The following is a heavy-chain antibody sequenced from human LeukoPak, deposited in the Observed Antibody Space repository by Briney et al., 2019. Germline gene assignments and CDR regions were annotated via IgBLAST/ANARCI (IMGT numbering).Heavy chain of an antibody. V-gene: IGHV3-21*01. CDR3: ARSQLERRYYGMDV. J-gene: IGHJ6*02. D-gene: IGHD1-1*01. CDR1: GFTFSSYS. CDR2: ISSSSSYI. Sequence: GGSLRLSCAASGFTFSSYSMNWVRQAPGNGLEWVSSISSSSSYIYYADSVKGRFTISRDNAKNSLYLQMNSLRAEDTAVYYCARSQLERRYYGMDVWGQGTTVTVSS.